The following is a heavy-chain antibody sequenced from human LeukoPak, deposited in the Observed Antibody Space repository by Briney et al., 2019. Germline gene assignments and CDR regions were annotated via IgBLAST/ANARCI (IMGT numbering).Heavy chain of an antibody. CDR1: GGSTTSYY. CDR2: ISYSGST. D-gene: IGHD3-10*01. Sequence: SETLSLTCTVSGGSTTSYYWSWIRQPPGKGLEWMGYISYSGSTTYNPSLKSRITISVDTSKTQFSLQLTSVTPADTAVYYCARVAGYGSGSYPDYWGQGVLVTVSS. CDR3: ARVAGYGSGSYPDY. J-gene: IGHJ4*02. V-gene: IGHV4-59*01.